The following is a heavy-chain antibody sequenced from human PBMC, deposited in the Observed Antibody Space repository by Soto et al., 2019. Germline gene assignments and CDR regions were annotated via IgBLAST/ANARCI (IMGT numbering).Heavy chain of an antibody. Sequence: QVQLVQSGAEVKKPGASVKVSCKASGYTFTTYGISWVRQAPGQGLEWMGWISAYNGNTSYAQKLLGRVTMTTDTATSTANMELRRLSSDATAVYYCARDGAKNVFFPDYWGQGSLVTVSS. CDR3: ARDGAKNVFFPDY. D-gene: IGHD3-3*01. V-gene: IGHV1-18*01. CDR1: GYTFTTYG. J-gene: IGHJ4*02. CDR2: ISAYNGNT.